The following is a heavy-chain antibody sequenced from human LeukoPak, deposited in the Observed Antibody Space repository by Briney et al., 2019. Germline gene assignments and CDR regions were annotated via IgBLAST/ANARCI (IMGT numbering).Heavy chain of an antibody. CDR1: GFTVSSNS. CDR2: IYSDNT. CDR3: ARASSYYGSENDDKGPSYYNYMDV. Sequence: PGGSLRLSCTVSGFTVSSNSMSWVRQAPGKGLEWVSFIYSDNTHYSDSVKGRFTISRDNSKNTLYLQMNILRAEDTAVYYCARASSYYGSENDDKGPSYYNYMDVWGKGTTVTISS. J-gene: IGHJ6*03. D-gene: IGHD3-10*01. V-gene: IGHV3-53*01.